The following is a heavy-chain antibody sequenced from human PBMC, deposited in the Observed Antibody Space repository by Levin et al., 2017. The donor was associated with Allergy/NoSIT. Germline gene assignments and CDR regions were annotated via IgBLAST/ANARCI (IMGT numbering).Heavy chain of an antibody. CDR2: IYWDDDK. CDR1: GFSLSTSGVG. J-gene: IGHJ2*01. CDR3: AHSSSMYYDILTGYYRNWYFDR. D-gene: IGHD3-9*01. V-gene: IGHV2-5*02. Sequence: ESGPTLVKPTQTLTLTCTFSGFSLSTSGVGVGWIRQPPGKALEWLALIYWDDDKRYSPSLKSRLTITKDTSKNQVVLTMTNMDPVDTATYYCAHSSSMYYDILTGYYRNWYFDRWGRGTLVTVSS.